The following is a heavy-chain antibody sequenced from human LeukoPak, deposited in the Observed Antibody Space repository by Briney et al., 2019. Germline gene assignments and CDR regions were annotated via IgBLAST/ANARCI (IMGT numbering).Heavy chain of an antibody. CDR3: ARSSLGWFDP. CDR1: RFTFRSSC. Sequence: GGSLRLSCAASRFTFRSSCMSWVRQAPGKGLEWVATIDQRGGDKFSVDSVKGRFIISRGNAKNSVYLQMNSLTAEDTAVYYCARSSLGWFDPWGQGTLVTVSS. V-gene: IGHV3-7*01. D-gene: IGHD7-27*01. CDR2: IDQRGGDK. J-gene: IGHJ5*02.